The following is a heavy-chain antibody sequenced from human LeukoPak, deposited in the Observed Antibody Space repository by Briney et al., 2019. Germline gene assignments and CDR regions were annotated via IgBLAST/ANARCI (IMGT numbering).Heavy chain of an antibody. CDR2: TYYRSKWYN. D-gene: IGHD6-19*01. J-gene: IGHJ4*02. CDR1: GDSVSNNSAA. V-gene: IGHV6-1*01. Sequence: SQTLSLTCAISGDSVSNNSAAWNWIRQSPSRGLEWLGRTYYRSKWYNDYAVSVKSRITINPDTSKNQFSLQVNSVTPEDTAVYYCARAPTPIIAVAGSFDYWCQGTLVTVSS. CDR3: ARAPTPIIAVAGSFDY.